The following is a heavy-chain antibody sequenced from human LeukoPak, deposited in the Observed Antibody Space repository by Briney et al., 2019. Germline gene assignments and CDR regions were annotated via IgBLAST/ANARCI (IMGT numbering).Heavy chain of an antibody. CDR1: GFTFDDYA. J-gene: IGHJ4*02. V-gene: IGHV3-9*01. CDR2: ISWNSGSI. Sequence: GGSLRLSCAASGFTFDDYAMHWVRQAPGKGLEWVSGISWNSGSIGYADSVKGRFTISRDNAKNSLYLQMNSLRAEDTALYYCAKAGSSGWYSYFDYWGQGTLVTVSS. D-gene: IGHD6-19*01. CDR3: AKAGSSGWYSYFDY.